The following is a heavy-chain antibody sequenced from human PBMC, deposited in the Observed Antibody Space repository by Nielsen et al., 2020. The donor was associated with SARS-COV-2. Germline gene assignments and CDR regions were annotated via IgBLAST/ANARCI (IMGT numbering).Heavy chain of an antibody. CDR3: ARGGGSGWYGFDYYYYGMDV. J-gene: IGHJ6*02. CDR1: GFTFSIYA. D-gene: IGHD6-19*01. V-gene: IGHV3-30-3*01. Sequence: GGSLRLSCAASGFTFSIYAMPWVRQAPGKGLEWVAVISYDGSNKYYADSVKGRFTISRDNSKNTLYLQMNSLRAEDTAVYYCARGGGSGWYGFDYYYYGMDVWGQGTTVTVSS. CDR2: ISYDGSNK.